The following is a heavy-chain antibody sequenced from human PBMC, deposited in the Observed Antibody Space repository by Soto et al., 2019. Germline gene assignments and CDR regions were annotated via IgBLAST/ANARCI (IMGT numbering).Heavy chain of an antibody. J-gene: IGHJ4*02. CDR1: GFTFSVSA. D-gene: IGHD3-9*01. CDR2: IRSKANSYAT. CDR3: TSAGILTGYGNLIDY. Sequence: GGSLRLSCAASGFTFSVSAMHWVRQASGKGLEWVGRIRSKANSYATAYAASVKGRFTISRDDSKNTAYLQMNSLKTEDTAVYYCTSAGILTGYGNLIDYWGQGTLVTVSS. V-gene: IGHV3-73*01.